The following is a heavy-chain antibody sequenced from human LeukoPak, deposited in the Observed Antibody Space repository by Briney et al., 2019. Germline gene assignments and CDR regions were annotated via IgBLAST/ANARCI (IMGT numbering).Heavy chain of an antibody. CDR2: IHTSENT. Sequence: SETPSLTCTVSGGYIGSYYWSWIRQSAGKGLEWIGRIHTSENTDYNPSLKSRVTMSVDMSTSQFSLRLTSVTAADTAVYYCAREGDYGDYSKSFYYMDVWGKGTTVTVSS. CDR1: GGYIGSYY. V-gene: IGHV4-4*07. CDR3: AREGDYGDYSKSFYYMDV. D-gene: IGHD4-17*01. J-gene: IGHJ6*03.